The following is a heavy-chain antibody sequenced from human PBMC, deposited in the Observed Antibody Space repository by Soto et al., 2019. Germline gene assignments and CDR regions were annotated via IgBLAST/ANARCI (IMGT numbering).Heavy chain of an antibody. D-gene: IGHD3-3*01. CDR2: IDPSDSYT. J-gene: IGHJ4*02. Sequence: PGESLKISCKGSGYSFTSYWVSWVRQMPGKGLEWMGRIDPSDSYTNYSPSFQGHVTISADKSISTAYLQWSSLKASDTAMYYCAIHGLHPTHYDFWSGYPDFDYWGQGTLVTVSS. CDR3: AIHGLHPTHYDFWSGYPDFDY. V-gene: IGHV5-10-1*01. CDR1: GYSFTSYW.